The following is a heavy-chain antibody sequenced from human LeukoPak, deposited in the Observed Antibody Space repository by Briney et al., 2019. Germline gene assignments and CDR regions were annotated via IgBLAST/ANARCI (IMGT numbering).Heavy chain of an antibody. J-gene: IGHJ3*02. V-gene: IGHV1-3*01. Sequence: ASVKASCKASGYTFTSYAMHWVRQARGQRLEWMGWINAGNGNTKYSQKFQGRVTITRDTSASTAYMELSSLRSEDTAVYYCARVGWELLNDAFDIWGQGTMVTVSS. D-gene: IGHD1-26*01. CDR2: INAGNGNT. CDR3: ARVGWELLNDAFDI. CDR1: GYTFTSYA.